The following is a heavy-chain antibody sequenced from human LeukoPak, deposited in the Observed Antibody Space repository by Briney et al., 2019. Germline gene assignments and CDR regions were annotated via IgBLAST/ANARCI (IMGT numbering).Heavy chain of an antibody. D-gene: IGHD3-22*01. CDR2: NNPSGGST. CDR1: GYTFTSYY. J-gene: IGHJ4*02. V-gene: IGHV1-46*01. Sequence: ASVKVSCKASGYTFTSYYMHWVRQAPGQGLEWMGINNPSGGSTNYAQKFRGRVTMTRNTSTSTVYMELSSLRSEDTAVYYCARGDDSSGYYTRPEYWGQGTLVTVSS. CDR3: ARGDDSSGYYTRPEY.